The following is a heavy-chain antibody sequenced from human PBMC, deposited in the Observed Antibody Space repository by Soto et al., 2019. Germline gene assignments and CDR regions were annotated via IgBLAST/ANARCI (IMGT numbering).Heavy chain of an antibody. CDR3: VCALRYFHQTYPDY. D-gene: IGHD3-9*01. Sequence: SETLSLTCAVSGGSISSSNWWSWARQPPGKGLEWIGEIYHSGSTNYNPSLKSRVTISVDKSKNQFSLKLSSVTAADTAVYYCVCALRYFHQTYPDYWGQGILVTVSS. V-gene: IGHV4-4*02. J-gene: IGHJ4*02. CDR1: GGSISSSNW. CDR2: IYHSGST.